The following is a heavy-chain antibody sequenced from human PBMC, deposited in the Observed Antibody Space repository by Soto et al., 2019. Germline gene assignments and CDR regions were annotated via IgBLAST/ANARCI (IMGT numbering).Heavy chain of an antibody. J-gene: IGHJ6*03. Sequence: QVQLVQSGPEVKKSGSSVKVSCKLSGGTFTSETISWVRQAPGQGLEWMGRIIPILGTGNYAQKFQGRITITEDKSTNTGYMELSSLTSADTAVYFCARDEGSYNMGTFPFYYMDVWGNGTTVTVSS. CDR3: ARDEGSYNMGTFPFYYMDV. CDR1: GGTFTSET. V-gene: IGHV1-69*08. CDR2: IIPILGTG. D-gene: IGHD3-10*01.